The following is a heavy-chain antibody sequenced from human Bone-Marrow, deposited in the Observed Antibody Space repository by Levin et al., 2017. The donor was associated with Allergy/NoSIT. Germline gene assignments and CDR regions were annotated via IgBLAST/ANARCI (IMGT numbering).Heavy chain of an antibody. V-gene: IGHV4-34*01. CDR3: ARGGGTAMAKADFDY. CDR2: INHSGST. Sequence: LSQTLSLTCAVYGGSFSGYYWSWIRQPPGKGLEWIGEINHSGSTNYNPSLKSRVTISVDTSKNQFSLKLSSVTAADTAVYYCARGGGTAMAKADFDYWGQGTLVTVSS. D-gene: IGHD5-18*01. J-gene: IGHJ4*02. CDR1: GGSFSGYY.